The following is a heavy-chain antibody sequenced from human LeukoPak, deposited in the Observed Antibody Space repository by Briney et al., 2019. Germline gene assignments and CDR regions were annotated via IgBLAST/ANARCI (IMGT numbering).Heavy chain of an antibody. J-gene: IGHJ4*02. Sequence: GGSLRLSCAASGFTFSSYSMNWVRQAPGKGLEWGSSISSSSSYIYYADSVKGRFTISRDNAKNSLYLQMNSLRAEDTAVYYCARVGVEKYYDFWSGYQYYFDYWGQGTLVTVSS. V-gene: IGHV3-21*01. D-gene: IGHD3-3*01. CDR2: ISSSSSYI. CDR1: GFTFSSYS. CDR3: ARVGVEKYYDFWSGYQYYFDY.